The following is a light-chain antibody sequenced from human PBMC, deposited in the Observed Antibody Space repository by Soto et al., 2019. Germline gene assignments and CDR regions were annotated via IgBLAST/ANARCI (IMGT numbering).Light chain of an antibody. Sequence: EIVLTQSPATLSLSPGEGATLSRRASQSVSSYLAWYQQKPGQAPRLLIYDASNRATGIPARFSGSGSGTDFTLTISSLEPEDFAVYYCQQRSNWPPFTFGGGTKVEIK. CDR3: QQRSNWPPFT. J-gene: IGKJ4*01. V-gene: IGKV3-11*01. CDR2: DAS. CDR1: QSVSSY.